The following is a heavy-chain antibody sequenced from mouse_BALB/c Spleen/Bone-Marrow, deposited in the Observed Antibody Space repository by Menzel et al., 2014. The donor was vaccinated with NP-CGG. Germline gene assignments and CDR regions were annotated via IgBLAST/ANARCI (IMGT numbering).Heavy chain of an antibody. V-gene: IGHV2-9*02. Sequence: VKLMESGPGLVAPSQSLSFTCTVSEFSLTSYGVHWVRQPPGKGLEWLGVIWAGGSTNYNSALMSRLSISKDNSKSQVFLKMNSLQTDDTAMYYCARGGSSRAWFAYWGQGTLVTVSA. CDR3: ARGGSSRAWFAY. J-gene: IGHJ3*01. D-gene: IGHD1-1*01. CDR1: EFSLTSYG. CDR2: IWAGGST.